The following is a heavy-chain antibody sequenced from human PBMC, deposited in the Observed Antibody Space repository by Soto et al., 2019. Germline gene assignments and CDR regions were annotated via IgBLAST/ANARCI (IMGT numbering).Heavy chain of an antibody. CDR3: AREVVTMDWYFDN. Sequence: EVRLLESGGGLVQPGGSLRLSCEASGFTFGNYAMTWVRQGPGRGLEWVSALSGSSLNTYYADSVKGRFTISRDNSKNTVFLEMSGLRHEDTGIYYCAREVVTMDWYFDNWGQGILVSVSS. D-gene: IGHD2-21*02. V-gene: IGHV3-23*01. J-gene: IGHJ4*02. CDR2: LSGSSLNT. CDR1: GFTFGNYA.